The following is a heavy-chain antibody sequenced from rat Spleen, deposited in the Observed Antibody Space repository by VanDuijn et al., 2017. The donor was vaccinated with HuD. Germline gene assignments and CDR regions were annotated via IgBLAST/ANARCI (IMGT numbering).Heavy chain of an antibody. CDR2: ISYEGSST. V-gene: IGHV5-29*01. CDR1: GFTFSDYY. D-gene: IGHD1-11*01. J-gene: IGHJ2*01. CDR3: ARLRGRLTTAYSGYFDY. Sequence: EVQLVESDGGLVQPGRSLKLSCAASGFTFSDYYMAWVRQAPTKGLEWVASISYEGSSTYYRDSVKGRFTISRDNAKTTLYLQMDSLRSEDTATYYCARLRGRLTTAYSGYFDYWGQGVMVTVSS.